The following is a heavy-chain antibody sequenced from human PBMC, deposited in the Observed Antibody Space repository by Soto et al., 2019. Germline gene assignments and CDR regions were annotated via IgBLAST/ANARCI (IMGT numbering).Heavy chain of an antibody. J-gene: IGHJ4*02. D-gene: IGHD6-19*01. CDR3: ARPYGAVAL. V-gene: IGHV4-39*01. Sequence: PSETVSRTYTVSGGSVSSSMYYWGWIRQPPGKGLEWIGSIYYSGSTYYNPSLKSRVTISVDTSKNQFSLKLSSVTAADTAVYYCARPYGAVALWGQGTLVTVSS. CDR2: IYYSGST. CDR1: GGSVSSSMYY.